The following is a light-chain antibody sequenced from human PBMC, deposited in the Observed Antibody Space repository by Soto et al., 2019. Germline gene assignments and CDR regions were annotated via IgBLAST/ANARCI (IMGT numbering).Light chain of an antibody. CDR2: DAS. J-gene: IGKJ1*01. Sequence: IGFTQSPAALSLSPGQRATLSCSASPSIGLARAWYQHKPGQAPRLLIFDASQRATGIPARFRGSGSGTDFTLSISSLEPEDFAVYYCQQYYSTPWTFGQGTKV. CDR3: QQYYSTPWT. V-gene: IGKV3-11*01. CDR1: PSIGLA.